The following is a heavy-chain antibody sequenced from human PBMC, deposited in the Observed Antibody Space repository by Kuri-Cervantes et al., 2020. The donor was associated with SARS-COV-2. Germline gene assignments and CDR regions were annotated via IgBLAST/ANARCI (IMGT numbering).Heavy chain of an antibody. CDR3: ARAERVQLLVSGGQGPFDY. V-gene: IGHV3-30*02. J-gene: IGHJ4*02. CDR1: GFTFSSYG. CDR2: IRYDGSNK. D-gene: IGHD2-2*01. Sequence: GESLKISCAASGFTFSSYGMHWVRQAPGKGLEWVAFIRYDGSNKYYADSVKGRFTISRGNSKNTLYLQMNSLRAEDTAVYYCARAERVQLLVSGGQGPFDYWGQGTLVTVSS.